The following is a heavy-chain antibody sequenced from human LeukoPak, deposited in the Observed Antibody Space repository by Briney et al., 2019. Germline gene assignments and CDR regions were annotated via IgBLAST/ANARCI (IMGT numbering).Heavy chain of an antibody. CDR3: AKDCQLLSYSSSWYFDY. Sequence: GGSLRLSCAAPGFTFSSYGMHRVRQAPGKGLEWVAVISYDGSNKYYADSVKGRFTISRDNSKNTLYLQMNSLRAEDTAVYYCAKDCQLLSYSSSWYFDYWGQGTLVTVSS. CDR2: ISYDGSNK. V-gene: IGHV3-30*18. D-gene: IGHD6-13*01. J-gene: IGHJ4*02. CDR1: GFTFSSYG.